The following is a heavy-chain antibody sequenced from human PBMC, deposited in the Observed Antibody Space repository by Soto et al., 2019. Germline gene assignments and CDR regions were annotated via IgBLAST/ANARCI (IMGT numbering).Heavy chain of an antibody. J-gene: IGHJ5*02. CDR3: ARDLGYYGPRYWFDP. Sequence: ASVKVSCKASGGTFSSYTISWARQAPGQGLEWMGRIIPIRGIANYAQKFQGRVTITADKSTSTAYMELSSLRSEDTAVYYCARDLGYYGPRYWFDPWGQGTLVTVSS. V-gene: IGHV1-69*04. D-gene: IGHD3-10*01. CDR1: GGTFSSYT. CDR2: IIPIRGIA.